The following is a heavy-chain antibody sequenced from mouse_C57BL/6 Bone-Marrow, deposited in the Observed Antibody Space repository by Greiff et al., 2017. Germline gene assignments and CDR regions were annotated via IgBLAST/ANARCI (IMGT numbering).Heavy chain of an antibody. D-gene: IGHD1-1*01. Sequence: VKLMESGPGLVQPSQSLSITCTVSGFSLTSYGVHWVRQSPGKGLEWLGVIWRGGSTDYNAAFMSSLSINKDNSKSQVFLNMTSLQADDTAIYYCAKSPNYGSSTWCFDVWGTGTTVTVSS. J-gene: IGHJ1*03. V-gene: IGHV2-5*01. CDR2: IWRGGST. CDR3: AKSPNYGSSTWCFDV. CDR1: GFSLTSYG.